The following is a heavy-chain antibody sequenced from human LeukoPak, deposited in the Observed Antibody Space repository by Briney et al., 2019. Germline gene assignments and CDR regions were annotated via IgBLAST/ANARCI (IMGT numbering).Heavy chain of an antibody. D-gene: IGHD1-1*01. Sequence: ASVKVSCKASGYTFTGYYMHWVRQAPGQGLEWMGWINPNSGGTNYAQKFQGRDTMTRDTSISTAYMELSRLRSDDTAVYYCARGTGERETYFDYWGQGTLVTVSS. V-gene: IGHV1-2*02. CDR1: GYTFTGYY. CDR2: INPNSGGT. J-gene: IGHJ4*02. CDR3: ARGTGERETYFDY.